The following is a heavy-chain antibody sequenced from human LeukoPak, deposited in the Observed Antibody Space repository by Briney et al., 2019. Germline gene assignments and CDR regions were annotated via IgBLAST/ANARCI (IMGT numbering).Heavy chain of an antibody. Sequence: SQTLSLTCAVYGGSFSAYYWTWIRQPPGKGLEWIGEINHSGSSNYNSSLRSRVTISVDTSCKQFSLRLSSVTAADTAVYYCAPRGDIEHSYVYGKWFDPWGQGTRVTVSS. CDR2: INHSGSS. J-gene: IGHJ5*02. D-gene: IGHD5-18*01. CDR1: GGSFSAYY. CDR3: APRGDIEHSYVYGKWFDP. V-gene: IGHV4-34*01.